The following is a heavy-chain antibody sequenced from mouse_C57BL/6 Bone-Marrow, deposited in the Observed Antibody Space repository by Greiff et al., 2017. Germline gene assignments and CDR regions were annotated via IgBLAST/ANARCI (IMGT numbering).Heavy chain of an antibody. V-gene: IGHV3-6*01. CDR1: GYSITSGYY. J-gene: IGHJ4*01. Sequence: DVKLQESGPGLVKPSQSLSLTCSVTGYSITSGYYWNWIRQFPGNKLEWMGYISYDGSNNYNPSLKNRISITRDTSKNQFFLKLNSVTTEDTATYYCARERLPPMDYWGQGTSVTVSS. CDR3: ARERLPPMDY. D-gene: IGHD1-2*01. CDR2: ISYDGSN.